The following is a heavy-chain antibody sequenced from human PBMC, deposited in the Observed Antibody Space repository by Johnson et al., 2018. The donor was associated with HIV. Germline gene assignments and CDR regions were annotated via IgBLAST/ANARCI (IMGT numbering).Heavy chain of an antibody. Sequence: VQLVESGGGVVQPGRSLRLSCAASGFTFGSYALHWVRQAPVKGLEWVSYISSGGNTIYYADSVKGRFTISRDNAKNSLYLQMNSLTAEDTALYYCARLRDGYNFDAFDIWGQGTMVTVSS. V-gene: IGHV3-48*03. CDR3: ARLRDGYNFDAFDI. J-gene: IGHJ3*02. D-gene: IGHD5-24*01. CDR1: GFTFGSYA. CDR2: ISSGGNTI.